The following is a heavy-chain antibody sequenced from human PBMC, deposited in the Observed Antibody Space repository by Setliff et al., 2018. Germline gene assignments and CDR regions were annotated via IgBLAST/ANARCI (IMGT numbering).Heavy chain of an antibody. V-gene: IGHV1-24*01. CDR1: GYTLTELS. D-gene: IGHD4-17*01. CDR2: FDPEDGNT. CDR3: TRPSTVTIFDY. J-gene: IGHJ4*02. Sequence: ASVKVSCKVSGYTLTELSRHWVRQAPGKGLEWMGGFDPEDGNTKYSQKFQGRVTITRDTSASTAYMELSSLRSEDTAVYYCTRPSTVTIFDYWGQGTLVTVSS.